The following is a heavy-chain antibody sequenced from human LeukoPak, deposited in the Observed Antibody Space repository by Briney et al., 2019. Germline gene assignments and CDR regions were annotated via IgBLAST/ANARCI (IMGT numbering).Heavy chain of an antibody. CDR1: GYTFTSYG. J-gene: IGHJ1*01. CDR2: ISAYNGNT. D-gene: IGHD3-22*01. CDR3: ALTYYCDSSGSYYEYFPH. V-gene: IGHV1-18*01. Sequence: ASVKVSCKASGYTFTSYGMSWVRQAPGQGLEWMGWISAYNGNTNYSQKLQGRVTMTTDTSTSTGYMELRSLRSDDTAVYYCALTYYCDSSGSYYEYFPHWGEGTPVTVSS.